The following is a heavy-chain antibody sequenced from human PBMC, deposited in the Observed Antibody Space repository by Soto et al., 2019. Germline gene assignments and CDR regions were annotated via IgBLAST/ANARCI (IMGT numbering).Heavy chain of an antibody. CDR2: ISTYTDNT. V-gene: IGHV1-18*01. CDR3: ARDRRGYSYADFDY. CDR1: GYTFTSYG. Sequence: ASVKVSCKASGYTFTSYGISWVRQAPGQGLEWMGWISTYTDNTNYAQKLQGRVTMTTDTSTSTAYMELRSLTSDDTAVYYCARDRRGYSYADFDYWGQGTLVTVSS. D-gene: IGHD5-18*01. J-gene: IGHJ4*02.